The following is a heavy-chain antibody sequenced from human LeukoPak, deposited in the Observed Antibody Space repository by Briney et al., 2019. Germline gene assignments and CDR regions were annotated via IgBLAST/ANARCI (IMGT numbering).Heavy chain of an antibody. D-gene: IGHD3-22*01. CDR3: AREGSSGYYYRSPLQH. Sequence: SETLSLTCAVSGGSISSSNWWSWVRQPPGKGLEWIGEIYHSGSTNYNPSLKSRVTISVDKSKNQFSLKLSSVTAADTAVYYCAREGSSGYYYRSPLQHRGQGTLVTVSS. V-gene: IGHV4-4*02. CDR2: IYHSGST. CDR1: GGSISSSNW. J-gene: IGHJ1*01.